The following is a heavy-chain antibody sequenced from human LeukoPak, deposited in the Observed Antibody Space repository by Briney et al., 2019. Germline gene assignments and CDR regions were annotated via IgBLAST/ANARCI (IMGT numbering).Heavy chain of an antibody. J-gene: IGHJ5*02. CDR3: AKGDGYSYHNWFDP. D-gene: IGHD5-24*01. CDR2: VSSSGGST. V-gene: IGHV3-23*01. CDR1: GFTFSGYA. Sequence: GGSLRLSCAASGFTFSGYALSWVRQAPGKGLEWVSSVSSSGGSTYYADSVKGRFTISRDNSKNTLYLQMNSLRADDTAVYYCAKGDGYSYHNWFDPWGQGTLVTVSS.